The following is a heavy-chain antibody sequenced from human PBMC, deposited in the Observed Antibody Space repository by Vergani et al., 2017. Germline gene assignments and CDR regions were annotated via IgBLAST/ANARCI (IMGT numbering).Heavy chain of an antibody. V-gene: IGHV1-46*01. CDR1: GYTFTSYY. D-gene: IGHD3-22*01. Sequence: QVQLVQSGAEVKKPGASVKVSCKASGYTFTSYYMHWVRQAPGQGLEWMGIINPSGGSTSYAQKFQGRVTMTRDTSTSTVYMELSSLRSEDTAVYYCARGEHYYDSSGVFDYWGQGTLVTVAS. CDR3: ARGEHYYDSSGVFDY. J-gene: IGHJ4*02. CDR2: INPSGGST.